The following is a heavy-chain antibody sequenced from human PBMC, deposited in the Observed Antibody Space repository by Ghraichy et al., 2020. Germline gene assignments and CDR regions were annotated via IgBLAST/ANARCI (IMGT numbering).Heavy chain of an antibody. CDR3: ARIRRVLRFLEWEYYFDY. CDR2: IYYSGST. Sequence: SETLSLTCTVSGGSISSYYWSWIRQPPGKGLEWIGYIYYSGSTNYNPSLKSRVTISVDTSKNQFSLKLSSVTAADTAVYYCARIRRVLRFLEWEYYFDYWGQGTLVTVSS. V-gene: IGHV4-59*01. D-gene: IGHD3-3*01. CDR1: GGSISSYY. J-gene: IGHJ4*02.